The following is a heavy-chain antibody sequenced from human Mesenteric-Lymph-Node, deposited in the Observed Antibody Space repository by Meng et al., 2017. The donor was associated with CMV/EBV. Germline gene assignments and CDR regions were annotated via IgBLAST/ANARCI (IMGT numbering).Heavy chain of an antibody. CDR3: ASRMGYYDILTGYSLHWFDP. J-gene: IGHJ5*02. CDR1: FSGYH. D-gene: IGHD3-9*01. Sequence: FSGYHWSWIRQPPGKGLEWIGEINHSGSTNYNPSLKSRVTISVDTSKNQFSLKLSSVTAADTAVYYCASRMGYYDILTGYSLHWFDPWGQGTLVTVSS. V-gene: IGHV4-34*01. CDR2: INHSGST.